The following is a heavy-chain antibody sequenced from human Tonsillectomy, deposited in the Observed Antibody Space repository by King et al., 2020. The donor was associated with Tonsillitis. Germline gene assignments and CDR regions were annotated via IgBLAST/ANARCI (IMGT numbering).Heavy chain of an antibody. Sequence: VQLVESGAEVKKPGESLRISCKGSGYSFTSYWISWVRQMPGKGLEWMGRIDPSDSYTNYSPSFQGHVTISADKSISTAYLQWSSLKASDTDMYYCARRNYDILTGYHTHFDYWGQGTLVTVSS. J-gene: IGHJ4*02. CDR1: GYSFTSYW. V-gene: IGHV5-10-1*03. CDR2: IDPSDSYT. CDR3: ARRNYDILTGYHTHFDY. D-gene: IGHD3-9*01.